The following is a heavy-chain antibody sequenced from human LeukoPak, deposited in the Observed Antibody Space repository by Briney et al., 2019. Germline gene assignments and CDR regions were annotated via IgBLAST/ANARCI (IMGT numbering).Heavy chain of an antibody. Sequence: SGGSLTLSCSASGFTFSNYAMHWVRQAPGKGLEYVSAISSNGGSTYYADSVKGRFTISGDNSKNTLYLQMSSLRAEDTAVYYCVKNAPDYHYGMDVWGQGTTVTVSS. V-gene: IGHV3-64D*09. CDR2: ISSNGGST. J-gene: IGHJ6*02. CDR3: VKNAPDYHYGMDV. D-gene: IGHD2-2*01. CDR1: GFTFSNYA.